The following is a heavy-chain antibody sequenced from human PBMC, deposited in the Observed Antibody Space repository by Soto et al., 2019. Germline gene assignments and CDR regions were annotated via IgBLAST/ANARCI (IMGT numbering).Heavy chain of an antibody. CDR1: GYSFTIYW. CDR2: IYPGDSDT. V-gene: IGHV5-51*01. Sequence: GESLKISCKCSGYSFTIYWIGWVRQMPGKGLEWMGIIYPGDSDTRYSPSFQGQVTISADKSISTAYLQWSSLKASDTDMYYCERWAIGTTYYYYYGMDVWGQGTTVTVSS. D-gene: IGHD1-1*01. J-gene: IGHJ6*02. CDR3: ERWAIGTTYYYYYGMDV.